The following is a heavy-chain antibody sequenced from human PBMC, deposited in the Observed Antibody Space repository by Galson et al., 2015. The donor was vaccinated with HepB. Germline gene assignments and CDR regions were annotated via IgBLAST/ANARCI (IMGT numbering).Heavy chain of an antibody. CDR2: ITRTSSYT. CDR3: AKRGDIVVVATTIYFDY. Sequence: SLRLSCAASGFTFSDYYMTWIRQAPGKGLEWVSYITRTSSYTNYADSLKGRFTISRDNAKNSLYLQMNSLRAEDTAVYYCAKRGDIVVVATTIYFDYWGQGTLVTVSS. J-gene: IGHJ4*02. D-gene: IGHD2-2*01. CDR1: GFTFSDYY. V-gene: IGHV3-11*06.